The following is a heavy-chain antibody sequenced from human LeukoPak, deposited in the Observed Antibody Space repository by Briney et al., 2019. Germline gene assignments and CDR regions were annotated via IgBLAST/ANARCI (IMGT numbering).Heavy chain of an antibody. CDR1: ESTFSSYS. CDR2: ISSRSAHI. Sequence: PGGSLRLSCAASESTFSSYSMRWVRQAPGKGLEWVSAISSRSAHIYYADSVKDRFTISRDNAKNSLYLEMKNLRADDTAVYYCARDRSTSRYYHGMDVWGPGTTVIVSS. D-gene: IGHD2-2*01. CDR3: ARDRSTSRYYHGMDV. V-gene: IGHV3-21*01. J-gene: IGHJ6*02.